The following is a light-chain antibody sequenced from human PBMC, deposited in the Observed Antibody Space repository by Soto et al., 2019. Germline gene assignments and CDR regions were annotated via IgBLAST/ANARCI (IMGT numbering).Light chain of an antibody. V-gene: IGKV3D-15*01. J-gene: IGKJ1*01. CDR3: QHRSSWPRT. CDR1: QNVNNN. Sequence: EIVMTQSPATLSVSPGERATLSCRSSQNVNNNLAWYQQRPGQAPRLLIYGASTRATDIPARFSGTGSGTEFTLTISSLQSEDFAVYYCQHRSSWPRTFGQGTKVDIK. CDR2: GAS.